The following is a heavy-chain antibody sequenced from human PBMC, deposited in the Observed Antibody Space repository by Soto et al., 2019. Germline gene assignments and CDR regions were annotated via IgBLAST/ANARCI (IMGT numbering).Heavy chain of an antibody. J-gene: IGHJ5*02. CDR2: INAGNGNT. CDR3: ARGGEILLWFGELSHHPNWFDP. Sequence: ASVKVSCKASGYTFTSYAMHWVRQAPGQRLEWMGWINAGNGNTKYSQKFQGRVTITRDTSASTAYMELSSLRSEDTAVYYCARGGEILLWFGELSHHPNWFDPWGQGTLVTVPQ. CDR1: GYTFTSYA. D-gene: IGHD3-10*01. V-gene: IGHV1-3*01.